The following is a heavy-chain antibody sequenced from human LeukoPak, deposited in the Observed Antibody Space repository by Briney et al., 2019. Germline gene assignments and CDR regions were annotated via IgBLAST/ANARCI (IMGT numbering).Heavy chain of an antibody. Sequence: GGSLRLSCAASGFALSSHWMTWVRQVPGRGPEWVANVNRDGSEIYYLDSVKGRFTISKDNAKNSLYLQMNSLRAEDTALYHCARNNGMDVWGQGTTVIVSS. CDR1: GFALSSHW. CDR2: VNRDGSEI. V-gene: IGHV3-7*03. J-gene: IGHJ6*02. CDR3: ARNNGMDV.